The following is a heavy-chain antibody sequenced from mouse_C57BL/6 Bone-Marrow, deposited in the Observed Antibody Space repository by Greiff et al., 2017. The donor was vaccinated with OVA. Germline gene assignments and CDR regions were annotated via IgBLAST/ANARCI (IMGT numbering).Heavy chain of an antibody. D-gene: IGHD1-1*01. CDR3: TTGGSSDEYAMDY. V-gene: IGHV14-4*01. Sequence: VQLKESGAELVRPGASVKLSCTASGFNIKDDYMHWVKQRPEQGLEWIGWIDPENGDTEYASKFQGKATITADTSSNTAYLQLSSLTSEDTAVYYCTTGGSSDEYAMDYWGQGTSVTVSS. CDR2: IDPENGDT. CDR1: GFNIKDDY. J-gene: IGHJ4*01.